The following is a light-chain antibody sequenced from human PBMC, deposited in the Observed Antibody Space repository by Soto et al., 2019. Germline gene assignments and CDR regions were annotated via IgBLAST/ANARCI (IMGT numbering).Light chain of an antibody. CDR1: QDINKN. CDR3: QQYHNLPII. J-gene: IGKJ5*01. V-gene: IGKV1-33*01. Sequence: DIQMTQSPSSVSASVGDRVTITCQASQDINKNLIWYQQKPGKAPKLLIYDASDLETGVPSRFSGSGSGTGFTFTISSLQPEDFATYYCQQYHNLPIIFGQGTRLEIK. CDR2: DAS.